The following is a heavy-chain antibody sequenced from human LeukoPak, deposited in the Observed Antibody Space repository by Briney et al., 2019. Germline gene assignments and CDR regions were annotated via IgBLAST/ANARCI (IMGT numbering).Heavy chain of an antibody. V-gene: IGHV3-43*02. D-gene: IGHD6-19*01. CDR3: TKDILRSRSGWWVFDY. CDR2: ISGDGGST. Sequence: GGSLRLSCAASGFTSNDYAMNWVRQAPGKGLEWVSLISGDGGSTYYADSVKGRFTISRDNSKNALYLQMNSLRTEDTALYYCTKDILRSRSGWWVFDYWGQGTLVTASS. CDR1: GFTSNDYA. J-gene: IGHJ4*02.